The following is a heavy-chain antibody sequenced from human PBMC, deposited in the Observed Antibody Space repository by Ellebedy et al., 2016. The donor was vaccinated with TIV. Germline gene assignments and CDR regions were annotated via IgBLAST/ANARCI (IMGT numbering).Heavy chain of an antibody. Sequence: AASVKVSFKPSGYVFDSFFLAWVRQAPGQGLELMGLINPVSGATHSAQSLQGRLTMTRDTSIGTAYMELGSLQSDDTAIYYCVRSRAYHFDNWGEGTLVTVSS. CDR1: GYVFDSFF. J-gene: IGHJ4*02. CDR2: INPVSGAT. CDR3: VRSRAYHFDN. V-gene: IGHV1-2*02. D-gene: IGHD2-2*01.